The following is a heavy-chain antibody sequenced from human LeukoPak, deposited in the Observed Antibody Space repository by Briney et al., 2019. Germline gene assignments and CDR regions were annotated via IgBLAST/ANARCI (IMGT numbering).Heavy chain of an antibody. CDR2: ISGGGGNT. CDR1: GFTFSSYA. CDR3: AKDSQSNYGSGSSKNRIYYYGIDV. D-gene: IGHD3-10*01. J-gene: IGHJ6*02. V-gene: IGHV3-23*01. Sequence: GGSLRLSCAASGFTFSSYAMTWVRQAPGKGLEWVSGISGGGGNTYYADSVKGRFTISRDNSKKTVHLQMNSLRAEDTAVYYCAKDSQSNYGSGSSKNRIYYYGIDVWGQGTTVTVSS.